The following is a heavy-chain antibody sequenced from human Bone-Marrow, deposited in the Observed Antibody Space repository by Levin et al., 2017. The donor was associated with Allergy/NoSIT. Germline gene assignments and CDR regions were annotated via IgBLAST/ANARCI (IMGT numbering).Heavy chain of an antibody. D-gene: IGHD3/OR15-3a*01. CDR1: GFTFSSSA. Sequence: PGGSLRLSFAASGFTFSSSAMTWVRQAPGKGLEWVSSISAGDASTYYTDSVKGRLTVSRDNSKNTLYLQMNSLRVEDTALYYCAKVRRGLDAFDIWGQGTMVTVSS. V-gene: IGHV3-23*01. CDR3: AKVRRGLDAFDI. J-gene: IGHJ3*02. CDR2: ISAGDAST.